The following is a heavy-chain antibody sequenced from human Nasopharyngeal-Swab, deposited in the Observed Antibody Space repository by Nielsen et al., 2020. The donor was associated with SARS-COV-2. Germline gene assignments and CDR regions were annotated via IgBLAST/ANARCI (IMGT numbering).Heavy chain of an antibody. V-gene: IGHV3-23*01. D-gene: IGHD6-13*01. CDR2: IGNSGANT. CDR3: AKGLRSSSRYEDY. Sequence: WIRQPPGKGLEWVSSIGNSGANTYYADSVKGRFTISRDNSKNTLYLQMNSLRAEDTAVYYCAKGLRSSSRYEDYWGQGTQVTVSS. J-gene: IGHJ4*02.